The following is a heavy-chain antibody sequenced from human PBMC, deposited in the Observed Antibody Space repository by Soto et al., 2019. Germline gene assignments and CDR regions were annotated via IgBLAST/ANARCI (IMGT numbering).Heavy chain of an antibody. CDR2: IYYSGTT. J-gene: IGHJ5*01. Sequence: SETLSLTCSFPDGSVSSDFYYLHWIRQRPGKGLEWIGYIYYSGTTYYNPSLTGRVAISVDTSKNHLFLTLTSVTAADTAVYYCARGWQRVTGTYDSWGQGTLVTVSS. D-gene: IGHD1-1*01. CDR1: DGSVSSDFYY. V-gene: IGHV4-31*03. CDR3: ARGWQRVTGTYDS.